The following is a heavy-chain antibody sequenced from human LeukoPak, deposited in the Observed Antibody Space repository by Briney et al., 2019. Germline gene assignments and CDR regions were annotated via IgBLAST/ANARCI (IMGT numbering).Heavy chain of an antibody. J-gene: IGHJ4*02. Sequence: GGSLRLSCAASGFTFSSYWMTWVRQAPGKGLEWVANIKKDGSEKYYVDSVKGRFTISRDNAKTSLYLQMNSLRAEDTAVYYCARDLSGVAGYTYGRGIDYWGQGTLVTVSS. CDR3: ARDLSGVAGYTYGRGIDY. CDR2: IKKDGSEK. V-gene: IGHV3-7*01. D-gene: IGHD5-18*01. CDR1: GFTFSSYW.